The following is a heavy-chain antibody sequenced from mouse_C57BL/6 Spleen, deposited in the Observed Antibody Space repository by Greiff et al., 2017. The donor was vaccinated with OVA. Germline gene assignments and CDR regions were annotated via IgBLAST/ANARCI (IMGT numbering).Heavy chain of an antibody. V-gene: IGHV7-3*01. J-gene: IGHJ3*01. CDR1: GFTFTDYY. D-gene: IGHD3-2*02. CDR3: ARLDSSGPAWFAY. Sequence: EVKLVESGGGLVQPGGSLSLSCAASGFTFTDYYMSWVRQPPGKALEWLGFIRNKANGYTTEYSASVKGRFTISRDNSQSILYLQMNALRAEDSATYYCARLDSSGPAWFAYWGQGTLVTVSA. CDR2: IRNKANGYTT.